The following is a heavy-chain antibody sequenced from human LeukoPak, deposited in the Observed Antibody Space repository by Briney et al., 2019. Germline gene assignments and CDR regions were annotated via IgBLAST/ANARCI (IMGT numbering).Heavy chain of an antibody. CDR1: GFTFSSYA. D-gene: IGHD6-19*01. Sequence: GGSLRLSCAASGFTFSSYAMSWVRQAPGKGLEWVSAISGSGGSTYYADSVKGRFTISRDNSKNTLYLQMNSLRAEDTAVYYCARHLHLKRRYSSGLDAFDIWGQGTMVTVSS. CDR2: ISGSGGST. V-gene: IGHV3-23*01. CDR3: ARHLHLKRRYSSGLDAFDI. J-gene: IGHJ3*02.